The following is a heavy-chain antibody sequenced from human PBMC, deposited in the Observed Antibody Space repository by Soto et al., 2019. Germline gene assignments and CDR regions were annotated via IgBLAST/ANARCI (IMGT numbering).Heavy chain of an antibody. CDR1: GYTFTNNW. Sequence: GESLKISCKGSGYTFTNNWIAWVRQMPGKGLEYVGLIYPSDSDTRFVPTFQGQVTISADKSINTAYLQWSNLRASDTATYFCASSSSAWNKFFDKWGQGTLVTVSS. CDR2: IYPSDSDT. D-gene: IGHD1-1*01. CDR3: ASSSSAWNKFFDK. J-gene: IGHJ4*01. V-gene: IGHV5-51*01.